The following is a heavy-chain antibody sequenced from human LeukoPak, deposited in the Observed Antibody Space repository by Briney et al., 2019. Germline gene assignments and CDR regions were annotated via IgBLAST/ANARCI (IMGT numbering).Heavy chain of an antibody. Sequence: ASVTVSCKVSGYTLTELSMHWVRQAPGKGLEWMGGFDPEDGETIYAQKFQGRVTMTEDTSTDTAYMELSSLRSEDTAVYYCATDPKWEPRGGFDPWGQGTLVTVSS. CDR1: GYTLTELS. CDR2: FDPEDGET. CDR3: ATDPKWEPRGGFDP. V-gene: IGHV1-24*01. D-gene: IGHD1-26*01. J-gene: IGHJ5*02.